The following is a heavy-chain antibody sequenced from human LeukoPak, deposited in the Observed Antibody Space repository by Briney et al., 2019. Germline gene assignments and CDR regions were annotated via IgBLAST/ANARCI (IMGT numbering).Heavy chain of an antibody. Sequence: GGSLRLSCAASGFTFTSYWMSWVRQAPGKGLEWVSSISSSSSYIYYADSVKGRFTISRDNAKNSLYLQMNSLRAEDTAVYYCARVRGSGYGYYYGMDVWGQGTTVTVSS. D-gene: IGHD3-3*01. V-gene: IGHV3-21*01. CDR2: ISSSSSYI. J-gene: IGHJ6*02. CDR1: GFTFTSYW. CDR3: ARVRGSGYGYYYGMDV.